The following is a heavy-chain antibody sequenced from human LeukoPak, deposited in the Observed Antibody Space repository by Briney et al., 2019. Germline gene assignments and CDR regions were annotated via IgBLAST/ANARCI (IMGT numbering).Heavy chain of an antibody. D-gene: IGHD6-19*01. J-gene: IGHJ6*02. CDR1: GFTFDDHA. CDR2: ISWDSRNI. V-gene: IGHV3-9*01. Sequence: GRSLRLSCAASGFTFDDHAMFWVRQAPGKGLEWVSGISWDSRNIGYAASVKGRFTTSRDNGKNSLYLQMNSLRPDDTALYYCARGNRDTSGFYFYYGMDVWGPGSTVTVSS. CDR3: ARGNRDTSGFYFYYGMDV.